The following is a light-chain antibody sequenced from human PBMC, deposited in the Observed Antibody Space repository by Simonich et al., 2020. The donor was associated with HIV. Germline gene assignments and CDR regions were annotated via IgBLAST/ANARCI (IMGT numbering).Light chain of an antibody. V-gene: IGKV4-1*01. J-gene: IGKJ2*01. CDR1: QSVLYSSNNKNY. Sequence: DIVMTQSPDSLAVSLGERATINCKSSQSVLYSSNNKNYLAWYQQKPGQPPKLLIYWASTRESGVPDRFSGSGSGTDFTLTISSLQAEDVAVYYCQQYNTWPPAYTFGQGTKLEIK. CDR2: WAS. CDR3: QQYNTWPPAYT.